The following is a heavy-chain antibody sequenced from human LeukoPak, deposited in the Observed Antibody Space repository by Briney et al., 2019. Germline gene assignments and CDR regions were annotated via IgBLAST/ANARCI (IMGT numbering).Heavy chain of an antibody. V-gene: IGHV3-15*01. CDR1: GFTFSDAW. D-gene: IGHD6-19*01. J-gene: IGHJ4*02. CDR3: TPGWY. Sequence: PGGSLRLSCAASGFTFSDAWMTWVRQAPGKGLEWVGHIKSKIDGGTTDYAAPAKGRFTISGDDSKNTVYLQMNSLKSEDTAVYFCTPGWYWGQGTLVTVSS. CDR2: IKSKIDGGTT.